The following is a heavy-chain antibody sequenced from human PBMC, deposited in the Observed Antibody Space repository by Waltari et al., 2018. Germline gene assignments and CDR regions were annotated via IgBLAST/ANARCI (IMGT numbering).Heavy chain of an antibody. J-gene: IGHJ6*03. D-gene: IGHD3-16*01. CDR1: GYTFTGYY. V-gene: IGHV1-2*02. CDR3: ARDRGGAWYMDV. CDR2: INPNRGGT. Sequence: QVQLVQSGAEVKKPGASVKVSCKASGYTFTGYYMHWVRQAPGQGLEWMGWINPNRGGTNYAQKFQGRVTMTRDTSISTAYMELSRLRSDDSAVYYCARDRGGAWYMDVWGKGTTVTISS.